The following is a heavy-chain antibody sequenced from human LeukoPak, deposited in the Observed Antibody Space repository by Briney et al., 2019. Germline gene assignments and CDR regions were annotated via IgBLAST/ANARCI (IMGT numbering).Heavy chain of an antibody. CDR1: GFIFSSYW. CDR3: ARRVVVPAAPYYFDY. CDR2: INSDGSST. J-gene: IGHJ4*02. V-gene: IGHV3-74*01. D-gene: IGHD2-2*01. Sequence: GGSLRLSYAASGFIFSSYWMHWVRQAPGKGLVWVSRINSDGSSTSYADSVKGRFTISRDNAKNTLYLQMNSLRAEDTAVYYCARRVVVPAAPYYFDYWGQGTLVTVSS.